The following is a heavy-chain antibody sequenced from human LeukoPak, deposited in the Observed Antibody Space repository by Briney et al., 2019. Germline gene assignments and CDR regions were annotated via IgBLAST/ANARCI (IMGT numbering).Heavy chain of an antibody. CDR2: IWYDGTDK. CDR1: GFTFRNYG. Sequence: GRSLRLPCAASGFTFRNYGMHWVRQAPGKGLEWVAVIWYDGTDKDYVDSVKGRFTISRDNSKDTLYLQMNSLRAEDTAVYYCARDGGSRHFDYWGQGTLVTVSS. J-gene: IGHJ4*02. D-gene: IGHD1-26*01. V-gene: IGHV3-33*01. CDR3: ARDGGSRHFDY.